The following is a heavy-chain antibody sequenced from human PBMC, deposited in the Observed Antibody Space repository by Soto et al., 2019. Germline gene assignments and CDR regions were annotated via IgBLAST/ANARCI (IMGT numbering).Heavy chain of an antibody. CDR3: ARSGYSYGPNPLLY. CDR2: IYYSGST. CDR1: GGSISSNY. Sequence: PSETLSLTCTVSGGSISSNYWSWIRQHPGKGLEWIGYIYYSGSTYYNPSLKSRVTISVDTSKNQFSLKLSSVTAADTAVYYCARSGYSYGPNPLLYWGQGTLVTVSS. J-gene: IGHJ4*02. D-gene: IGHD5-18*01. V-gene: IGHV4-59*06.